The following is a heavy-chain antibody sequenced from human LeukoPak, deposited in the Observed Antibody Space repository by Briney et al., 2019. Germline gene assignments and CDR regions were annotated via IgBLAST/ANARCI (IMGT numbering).Heavy chain of an antibody. CDR1: GFTFDDYA. D-gene: IGHD6-13*01. CDR2: ISWNSGSI. Sequence: GGSLRLSCAASGFTFDDYAMHWVRQAPGKGLEWVSGISWNSGSIGYADSVKGRFTISRDNAKNSLYLQMNSLRAKGTALYYCAKDIGAAAAPDAFDIWGQGTMVTVSS. V-gene: IGHV3-9*01. J-gene: IGHJ3*02. CDR3: AKDIGAAAAPDAFDI.